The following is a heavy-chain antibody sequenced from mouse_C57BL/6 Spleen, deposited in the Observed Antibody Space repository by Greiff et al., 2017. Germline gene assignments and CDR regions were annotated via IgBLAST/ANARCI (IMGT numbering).Heavy chain of an antibody. CDR1: GYSFTGYY. J-gene: IGHJ2*01. V-gene: IGHV1-42*01. CDR2: INPSTGGT. CDR3: ARDYGSSYFDC. Sequence: EVQLQQSGPELVKPGASVKISCKASGYSFTGYYMNWVKQSPEKSLEWIGEINPSTGGTTYNQKFKAKATLTVDKSSSTAYMQLKSLTSEDSAVYYCARDYGSSYFDCWGQGTTLTVSS. D-gene: IGHD1-1*01.